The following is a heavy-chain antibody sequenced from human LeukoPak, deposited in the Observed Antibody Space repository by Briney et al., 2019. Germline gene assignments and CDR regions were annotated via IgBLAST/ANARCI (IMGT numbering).Heavy chain of an antibody. CDR3: ASGNHFDY. CDR1: GFTFSNSW. Sequence: GGSLRLSCAASGFTFSNSWMSWVRQAPGMGLEFVANIKQDGSEMYYVDSVKGRFTISRDNAKNSLYLQMNSLRVEDTAVYYCASGNHFDYWGQGTLVTVSP. D-gene: IGHD1-14*01. J-gene: IGHJ4*02. V-gene: IGHV3-7*01. CDR2: IKQDGSEM.